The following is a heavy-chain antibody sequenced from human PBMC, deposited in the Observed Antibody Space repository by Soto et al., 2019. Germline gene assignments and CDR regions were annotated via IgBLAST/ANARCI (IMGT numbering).Heavy chain of an antibody. Sequence: ASVKVSCKVSGYTLTELSMHWVRQAPGKGLEWMGGFDPEDGETIYAQKFQGRVTMTEDTSTDTAYMELSSLRSEDTAVYYCATDPGYYYDSSGYYYVLKNKSYWGQGTLVTVSS. CDR1: GYTLTELS. CDR2: FDPEDGET. V-gene: IGHV1-24*01. J-gene: IGHJ4*02. CDR3: ATDPGYYYDSSGYYYVLKNKSY. D-gene: IGHD3-22*01.